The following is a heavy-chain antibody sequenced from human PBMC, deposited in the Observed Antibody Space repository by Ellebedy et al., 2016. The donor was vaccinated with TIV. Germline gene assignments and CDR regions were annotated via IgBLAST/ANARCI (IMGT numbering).Heavy chain of an antibody. V-gene: IGHV4-38-2*02. CDR1: GYSISSGYY. Sequence: MPSETLSLTCTVSGYSISSGYYWVWIRQPPGKGLEWIGSIFHSGSIYYNPSLKRRVTISVDTSENHFSLKLSSVTAADTAVYYCARDAMSYRFDPWGQGTLVTVSS. J-gene: IGHJ5*02. D-gene: IGHD5/OR15-5a*01. CDR3: ARDAMSYRFDP. CDR2: IFHSGSI.